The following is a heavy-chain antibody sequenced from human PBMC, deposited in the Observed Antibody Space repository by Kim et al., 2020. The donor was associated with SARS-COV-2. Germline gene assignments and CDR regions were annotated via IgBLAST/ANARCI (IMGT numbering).Heavy chain of an antibody. CDR3: SRGSLWGGDY. Sequence: GGSLRLSCAASVFTFSDYSMSWIRQAPGKGLEWIAYISGRWSSIYYADSVKGRFTISRDNAQKSLYLQMNSLTVEAKAVYYCSRGSLWGGDYWGQGTLVT. CDR2: ISGRWSSI. D-gene: IGHD3-10*01. CDR1: VFTFSDYS. J-gene: IGHJ4*02. V-gene: IGHV3-11*01.